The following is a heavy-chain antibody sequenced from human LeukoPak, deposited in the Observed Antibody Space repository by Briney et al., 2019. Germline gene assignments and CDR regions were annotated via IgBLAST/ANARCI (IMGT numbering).Heavy chain of an antibody. Sequence: ASVKVSCKASGYTFTGYYLRWVRQAPGQGLEWMGWISPNSGDTNYPQQFQGRVTMTRDTSISTAFMEVSRLKSDDTAVYYCARELSSSWSIDYWGQGTLVTVSS. CDR2: ISPNSGDT. D-gene: IGHD6-13*01. J-gene: IGHJ4*02. CDR1: GYTFTGYY. V-gene: IGHV1-2*02. CDR3: ARELSSSWSIDY.